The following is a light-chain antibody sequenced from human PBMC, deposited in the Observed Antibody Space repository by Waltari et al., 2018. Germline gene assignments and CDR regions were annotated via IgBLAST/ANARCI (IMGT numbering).Light chain of an antibody. J-gene: IGKJ1*01. CDR3: QQLNSYPSWT. CDR1: QGISSY. CDR2: AAS. V-gene: IGKV1-9*01. Sequence: IQLTQSPSPLSASVGDRVPITCRASQGISSYLAWYQQKPGKAPKLLIYAASTLQSGVPSRFSGSGSGTDFTLTISSLQPEDFATYYCQQLNSYPSWTFGQGTKVEIK.